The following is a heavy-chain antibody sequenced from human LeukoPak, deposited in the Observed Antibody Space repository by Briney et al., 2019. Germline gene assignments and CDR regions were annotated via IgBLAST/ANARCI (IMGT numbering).Heavy chain of an antibody. D-gene: IGHD3-22*01. CDR1: GGSFSGYY. CDR2: INHSGST. J-gene: IGHJ4*02. CDR3: ASSNYYDSRHY. Sequence: SETLSLTCAVYGGSFSGYYWSWIRQPPGEGLEWIGEINHSGSTNYNPSLKSRVTISVDTSKNQFSLKLSSVTAADTAVYYCASSNYYDSRHYWGQGTLVTVSS. V-gene: IGHV4-34*01.